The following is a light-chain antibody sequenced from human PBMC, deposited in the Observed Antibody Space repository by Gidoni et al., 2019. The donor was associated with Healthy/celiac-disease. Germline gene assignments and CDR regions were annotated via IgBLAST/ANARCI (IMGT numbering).Light chain of an antibody. CDR3: SSYTSSSVV. V-gene: IGLV2-14*01. CDR1: SSDVGGYNY. J-gene: IGLJ2*01. CDR2: EVS. Sequence: GSPGQSITISCTGTSSDVGGYNYVSWYQQHPGKAPKLMIYEVSNRPSGVSNRFSGSKSGNTASLTISGLQAEDEADYYCSSYTSSSVVFGGGTKLTVL.